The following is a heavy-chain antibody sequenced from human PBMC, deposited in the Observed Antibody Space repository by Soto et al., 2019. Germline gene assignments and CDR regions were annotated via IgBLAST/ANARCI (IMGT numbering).Heavy chain of an antibody. Sequence: QVQLEQSGAQVKKPGASVKVSCKASGYTFTSYGFSWLRQAPGQGLEWMGWISNYNGHTNYAQKFQDRFTMTTDTPTSTAYMELRSLRSDDTAVYFCARDGAWNHEHFDHWGQGTLVTVSS. CDR3: ARDGAWNHEHFDH. J-gene: IGHJ4*02. V-gene: IGHV1-18*04. CDR2: ISNYNGHT. D-gene: IGHD1-1*01. CDR1: GYTFTSYG.